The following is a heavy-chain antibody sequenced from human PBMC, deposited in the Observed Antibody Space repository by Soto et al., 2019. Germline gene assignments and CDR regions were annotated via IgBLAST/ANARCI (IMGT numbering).Heavy chain of an antibody. Sequence: ASVKVSCKDSGYTFTSNGISWVRQAPGQGLEWMGWISAYNGNTNYAQKLQGRVTMTTDTSTSTAYMELRSLRSDDTAVYYCARGLVVVVAATGDYYYYMDVWGKGTTVTVSS. CDR3: ARGLVVVVAATGDYYYYMDV. V-gene: IGHV1-18*01. D-gene: IGHD2-15*01. CDR1: GYTFTSNG. CDR2: ISAYNGNT. J-gene: IGHJ6*03.